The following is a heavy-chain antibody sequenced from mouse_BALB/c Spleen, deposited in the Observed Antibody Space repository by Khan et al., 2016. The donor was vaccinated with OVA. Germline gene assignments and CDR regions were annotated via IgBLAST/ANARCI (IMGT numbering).Heavy chain of an antibody. V-gene: IGHV9-3-1*01. CDR2: INTYTGEP. CDR3: ARPPYFSYTLDY. J-gene: IGHJ4*01. Sequence: QIQLVQSGPELKKPGETVKISCKASGYTFTNYGMNWVQQSPGKALKWMGWINTYTGEPTYADDFKGRFAFSLETSASTAYLQINKLKNEDTATYFCARPPYFSYTLDYWGQGTSVTVSS. D-gene: IGHD2-10*01. CDR1: GYTFTNYG.